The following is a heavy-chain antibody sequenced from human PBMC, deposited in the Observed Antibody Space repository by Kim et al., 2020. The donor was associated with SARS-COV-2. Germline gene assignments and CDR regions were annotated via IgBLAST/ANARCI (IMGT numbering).Heavy chain of an antibody. CDR2: T. D-gene: IGHD3-10*01. J-gene: IGHJ4*02. CDR3: ARDPMVRVFDY. V-gene: IGHV1-3*01. Sequence: TKYSQTFQGRVTITRDTSASTAYMELSSLRSEDTAVYYCARDPMVRVFDYWGQGTLVTVSS.